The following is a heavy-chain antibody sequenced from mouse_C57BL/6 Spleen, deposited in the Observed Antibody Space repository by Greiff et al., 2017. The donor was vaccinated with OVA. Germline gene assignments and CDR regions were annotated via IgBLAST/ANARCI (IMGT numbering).Heavy chain of an antibody. CDR2: IYPGDGDT. CDR1: GYAFSSSW. CDR3: ARSYDGYLQFDY. V-gene: IGHV1-82*01. Sequence: QVQLKQSGPELVKPGASVKISCKASGYAFSSSWMNWVKQRPGKGLEWIGRIYPGDGDTNYNGKFKGKATLTADKSSSTAYMQLSSLTSEDSAVYFCARSYDGYLQFDYWGQGTTLTVSS. J-gene: IGHJ2*01. D-gene: IGHD2-3*01.